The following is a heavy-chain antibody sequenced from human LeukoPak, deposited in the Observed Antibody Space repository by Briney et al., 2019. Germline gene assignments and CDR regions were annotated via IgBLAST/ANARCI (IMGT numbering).Heavy chain of an antibody. D-gene: IGHD4-17*01. CDR2: IYYSGST. V-gene: IGHV4-39*01. CDR3: ASNYGDYVENAFDI. CDR1: ACSISSSSYD. Sequence: SETLSLTRTCSACSISSSSYDWGWIRQPPGKGLEWIGSIYYSGSTYYNPSLERRVTISVDTSKIQFSMKLSSVTAAYTAVYYWASNYGDYVENAFDIWGQGTMVTVSS. J-gene: IGHJ3*02.